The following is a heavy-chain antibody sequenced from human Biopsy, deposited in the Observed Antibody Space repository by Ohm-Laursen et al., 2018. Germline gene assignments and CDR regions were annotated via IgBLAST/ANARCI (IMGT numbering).Heavy chain of an antibody. V-gene: IGHV4-59*01. CDR2: IYYSGNT. D-gene: IGHD1-26*01. Sequence: SETLSLTCIVSGGSINNFYWSWIRQPPGKGLEWIGIIYYSGNTKYNPSLKSRVTISVDTSRNQFSLKLSSVTAADTAVYYCARVRVWADSEGAFDPWGQGTMVTVSS. CDR3: ARVRVWADSEGAFDP. J-gene: IGHJ3*01. CDR1: GGSINNFY.